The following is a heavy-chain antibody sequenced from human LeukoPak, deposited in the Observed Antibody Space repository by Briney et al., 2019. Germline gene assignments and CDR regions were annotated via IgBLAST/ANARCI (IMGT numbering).Heavy chain of an antibody. CDR3: AREDDFWSGYYVH. D-gene: IGHD3-3*01. CDR1: GGSISSGSYY. CDR2: IYTSGST. Sequence: SQTLSLTCTVSGGSISSGSYYWSWIRQPAGKGLEWIGRIYTSGSTNYNPSLKSRVTISVDTSKNQFSLKLSSVTAADTAVYYCAREDDFWSGYYVHWGKGTTVTVSS. J-gene: IGHJ6*04. V-gene: IGHV4-61*02.